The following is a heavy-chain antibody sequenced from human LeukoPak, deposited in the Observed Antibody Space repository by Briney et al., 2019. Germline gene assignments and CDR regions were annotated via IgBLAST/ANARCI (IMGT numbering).Heavy chain of an antibody. CDR2: INTSGGST. CDR3: ARGHYESSGYYLGY. V-gene: IGHV1-46*01. Sequence: ASVTVSFTASGYTFTMYYMHWVRQAPGQGKEWTGVINTSGGSTSYAQKFQGRVTITRDTSTSTVYMELSSLRSEDTAVYYCARGHYESSGYYLGYWGQGTLATVSS. J-gene: IGHJ4*02. CDR1: GYTFTMYY. D-gene: IGHD3-22*01.